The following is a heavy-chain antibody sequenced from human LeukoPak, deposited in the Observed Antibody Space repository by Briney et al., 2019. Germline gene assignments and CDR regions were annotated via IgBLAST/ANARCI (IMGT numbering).Heavy chain of an antibody. Sequence: LETLSLTCTDSRGSISRYYWSWLQQPPRKGLEGIGYIYYSGSTNYNPSLTSRDTISVDTSKNQFSLNLSSVTAADTAVYYCARVLYYDNPGNAFDIWGQGTMVTVSS. CDR1: RGSISRYY. V-gene: IGHV4-59*01. CDR3: ARVLYYDNPGNAFDI. J-gene: IGHJ3*02. D-gene: IGHD3-22*01. CDR2: IYYSGST.